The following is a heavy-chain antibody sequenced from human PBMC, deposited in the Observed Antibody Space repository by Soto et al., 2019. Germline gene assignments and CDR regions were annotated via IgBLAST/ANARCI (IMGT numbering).Heavy chain of an antibody. D-gene: IGHD3-16*02. J-gene: IGHJ3*02. CDR1: GFTFGDYG. V-gene: IGHV3-20*04. CDR2: INWNGGST. CDR3: ARLLRLGELSAFDI. Sequence: GGSLRLSCAASGFTFGDYGMSWVRQAPGKGLEWVSGINWNGGSTGYADSVKGRFTISRDNAKNSLYLQMNSLRAEDTALYYCARLLRLGELSAFDIWGQGTMVTVSS.